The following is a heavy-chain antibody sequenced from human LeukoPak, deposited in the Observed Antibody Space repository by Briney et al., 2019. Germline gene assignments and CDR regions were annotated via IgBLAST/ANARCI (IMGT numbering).Heavy chain of an antibody. J-gene: IGHJ5*02. V-gene: IGHV3-9*01. CDR1: GFTFDDYA. D-gene: IGHD4-11*01. Sequence: PGGSLRLSCAASGFTFDDYAMHWVRQAPGKGLEWVSGISWNSGSIGYADSVKGRFTISRDNAKNSLYLQMNSLRAEDTAVYYCASMISNGEEVADWFDPWGQGTLVTVSS. CDR3: ASMISNGEEVADWFDP. CDR2: ISWNSGSI.